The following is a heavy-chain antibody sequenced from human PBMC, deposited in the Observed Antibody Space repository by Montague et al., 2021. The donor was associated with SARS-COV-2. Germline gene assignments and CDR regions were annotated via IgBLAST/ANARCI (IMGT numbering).Heavy chain of an antibody. CDR1: GGSFSGYY. D-gene: IGHD4-17*01. Sequence: SETLSLTCAVYGGSFSGYYWCWIRQPPGKGLEWIGEINHSGSTNXNPSLKSRVTISVDTSKNQFSLKLSSVTAADTAVYYCARGRTVTTFYYYYGRDVWGQGTTGTVSS. V-gene: IGHV4-34*01. CDR3: ARGRTVTTFYYYYGRDV. J-gene: IGHJ6*02. CDR2: INHSGST.